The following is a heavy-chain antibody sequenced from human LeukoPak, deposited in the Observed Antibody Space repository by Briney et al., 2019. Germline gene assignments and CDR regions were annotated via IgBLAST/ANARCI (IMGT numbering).Heavy chain of an antibody. D-gene: IGHD3-9*01. Sequence: GESLKISCKASGYTFTGYYMHWVRQAPGQGLEWMGWINPNSGGANYAQRFQGRVTMTRDTSMTTAYMELSRLRSDDTAAYFCARAKQNYDFLTGDYPGGMDVWGQGTTVTVSS. J-gene: IGHJ6*02. V-gene: IGHV1-2*02. CDR2: INPNSGGA. CDR3: ARAKQNYDFLTGDYPGGMDV. CDR1: GYTFTGYY.